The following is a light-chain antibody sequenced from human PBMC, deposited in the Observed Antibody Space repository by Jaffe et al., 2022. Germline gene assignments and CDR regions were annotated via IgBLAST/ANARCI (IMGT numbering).Light chain of an antibody. J-gene: IGLJ3*02. CDR1: SSNIGSNY. CDR2: RNN. Sequence: QSVLTQPPSASGTPGQRVTISCSGSSSNIGSNYVYWYQQLPGTAPKLLIYRNNQRPSGVPDRFSGSKSDTSASLAISGLRSEDEADYYCAVWDDSLSGVFGGGTKLTVL. V-gene: IGLV1-47*01. CDR3: AVWDDSLSGV.